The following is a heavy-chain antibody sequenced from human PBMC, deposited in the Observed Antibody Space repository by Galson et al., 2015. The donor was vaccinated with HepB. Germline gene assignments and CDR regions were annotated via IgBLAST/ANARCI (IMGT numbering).Heavy chain of an antibody. CDR2: IIPILDIT. D-gene: IGHD5-12*01. CDR1: GGTFSSYP. Sequence: QSGAEVKKPGESLRISCKASGGTFSSYPINWVRQAPGQGLAWMGRIIPILDITNYAQKFQGRVTITADKSTTTAYMDLSSLRSDDTAVYYCARGAGLPRPDIVATISPGAFDIWGQGTMVIVSS. CDR3: ARGAGLPRPDIVATISPGAFDI. V-gene: IGHV1-69*04. J-gene: IGHJ3*02.